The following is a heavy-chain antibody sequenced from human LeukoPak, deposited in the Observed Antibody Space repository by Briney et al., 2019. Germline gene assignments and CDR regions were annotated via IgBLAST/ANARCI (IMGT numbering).Heavy chain of an antibody. J-gene: IGHJ4*02. CDR2: INPSGGST. CDR1: GYTFTSYY. CDR3: ARRPLWSNHLDY. D-gene: IGHD5-18*01. Sequence: GASVKVSCKAFGYTFTSYYMHWVRQAPGQGLEWMGIINPSGGSTSYAQKFQGRVTMTRDMSTSTVYMELSSLRSEDTAVYYCARRPLWSNHLDYWGQGTLVTVSS. V-gene: IGHV1-46*01.